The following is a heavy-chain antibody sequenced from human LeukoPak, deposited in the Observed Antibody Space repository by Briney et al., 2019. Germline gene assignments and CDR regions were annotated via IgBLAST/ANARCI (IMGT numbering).Heavy chain of an antibody. D-gene: IGHD6-13*01. J-gene: IGHJ5*02. CDR1: GGSISGYY. V-gene: IGHV4-59*08. CDR2: IYDSGST. Sequence: SETLSLTCTVSGGSISGYYWSWIRQPPGKGLEWIGYIYDSGSTNYNPSLKSRVTISVDTSKNQFSLKLSSVTAADTAVYYCARLRFSAAAGQGDWFDPWGQGTLATVSS. CDR3: ARLRFSAAAGQGDWFDP.